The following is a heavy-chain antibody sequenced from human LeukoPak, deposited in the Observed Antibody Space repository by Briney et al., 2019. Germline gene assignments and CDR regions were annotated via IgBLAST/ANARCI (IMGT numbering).Heavy chain of an antibody. J-gene: IGHJ3*02. V-gene: IGHV1-18*01. Sequence: GASVKVSCKASGYTFTSYGISWVRQAPGQGLEWMGWISAYNGNTNYAQKLQGRVTMTTDTSTSTAYMELRSLRSDDTAVYYCARDPGSTWYLGDAFDIWGQGTMVTVSS. D-gene: IGHD6-13*01. CDR1: GYTFTSYG. CDR2: ISAYNGNT. CDR3: ARDPGSTWYLGDAFDI.